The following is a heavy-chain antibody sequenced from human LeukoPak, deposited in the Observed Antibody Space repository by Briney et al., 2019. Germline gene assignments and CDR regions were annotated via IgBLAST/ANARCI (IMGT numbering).Heavy chain of an antibody. J-gene: IGHJ3*02. CDR2: IFASGIT. Sequence: SETLSLTCTVSGGYISSGSYYWSWIRQPAEKGLEWIGRIFASGITNYNPSLKSRVTISVDTSNNQFSLKLSSVTAADTAVYYCARGPGSYSKEAFDMWGQGTMVTVS. V-gene: IGHV4-61*02. CDR3: ARGPGSYSKEAFDM. D-gene: IGHD3-10*01. CDR1: GGYISSGSYY.